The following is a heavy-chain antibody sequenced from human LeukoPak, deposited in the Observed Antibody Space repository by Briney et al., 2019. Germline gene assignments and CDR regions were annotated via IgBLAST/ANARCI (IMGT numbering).Heavy chain of an antibody. CDR2: ISERGGST. V-gene: IGHV3-23*01. CDR1: GISLSNYA. J-gene: IGHJ4*02. D-gene: IGHD3-10*01. Sequence: GGSLRLSCVASGISLSNYAMTWVRQAPGKGLEWVSYISERGGSTTYADSVKGRFTISRDTSLNTLYLQMNNLRAEDTAAYFCAKRGVVIRGLLVIGYHQEAYHYDFWGQGVLVTVSS. CDR3: AKRGVVIRGLLVIGYHQEAYHYDF.